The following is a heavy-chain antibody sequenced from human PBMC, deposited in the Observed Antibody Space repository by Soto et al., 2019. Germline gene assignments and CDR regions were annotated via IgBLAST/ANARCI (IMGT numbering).Heavy chain of an antibody. CDR2: ISSSSSTI. J-gene: IGHJ5*02. CDR1: GFTFSSYS. V-gene: IGHV3-48*02. CDR3: ARLGVVVAATPISWFDP. D-gene: IGHD2-15*01. Sequence: EVQLVESGGGLVQPGGSLRLSCAASGFTFSSYSMNWVRQAPGKGLEWVSYISSSSSTIYYADSVKGRFTISRDNAKNSLYLQMNSLRDEDTAVYYCARLGVVVAATPISWFDPWGQGTLVTVSS.